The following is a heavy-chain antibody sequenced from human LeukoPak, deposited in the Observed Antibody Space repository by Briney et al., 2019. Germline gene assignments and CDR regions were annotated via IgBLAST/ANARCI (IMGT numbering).Heavy chain of an antibody. V-gene: IGHV3-21*01. Sequence: GVPLRLSCATCGFIFSRSAMNWVRQAPGRGLDWVSSISGDSYYIYYGDSLKGRFTISRDNAKNSPFLQMNSLRSEDPAVYYCARDRGGGSLDYWGQGTLVTVSS. D-gene: IGHD3-16*01. CDR3: ARDRGGGSLDY. CDR2: ISGDSYYI. J-gene: IGHJ4*02. CDR1: GFIFSRSA.